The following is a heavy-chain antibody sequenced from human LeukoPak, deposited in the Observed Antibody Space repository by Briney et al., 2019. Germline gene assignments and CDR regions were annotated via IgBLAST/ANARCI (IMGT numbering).Heavy chain of an antibody. Sequence: GGSLRLSCAASGFTFSSYGMHWVRQAPGKGLEWVAVISYDGSNKYYADSVKGRFTISRDNSKNTLYLQMNSLRAEDTAVYYCAAGYSKDYWGQGTLVTVSS. CDR1: GFTFSSYG. V-gene: IGHV3-30*03. CDR2: ISYDGSNK. CDR3: AAGYSKDY. J-gene: IGHJ4*02. D-gene: IGHD6-13*01.